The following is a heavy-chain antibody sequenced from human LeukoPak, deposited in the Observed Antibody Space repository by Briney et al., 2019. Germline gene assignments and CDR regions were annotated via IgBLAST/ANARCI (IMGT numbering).Heavy chain of an antibody. V-gene: IGHV1-2*02. CDR1: GYTFTGYY. CDR3: ARVFQKRLSDY. D-gene: IGHD6-25*01. J-gene: IGHJ4*02. Sequence: ASVKVSRKASGYTFTGYYIHWVRQAPGQGREWMGWINPNSGGTNYAQKFQGRVTMTRDTSISQAYMELSRLRSADTAVYCCARVFQKRLSDYWGQGSLVTVSS. CDR2: INPNSGGT.